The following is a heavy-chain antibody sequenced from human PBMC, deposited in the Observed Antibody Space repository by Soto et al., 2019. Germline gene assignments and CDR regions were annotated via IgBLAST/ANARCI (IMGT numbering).Heavy chain of an antibody. D-gene: IGHD5-12*01. CDR1: GGTFSSYA. J-gene: IGHJ4*02. Sequence: QVQLVQSGAEVKKPGSSVKVSCKASGGTFSSYAISWVRQAPGQGREWMGGIIPIFGTANYAQKFQRRVTSTADESTSTAYMELSSLRSEDTAVYYCARKRRDGYLYFDYWGQGTLVTVSS. CDR3: ARKRRDGYLYFDY. CDR2: IIPIFGTA. V-gene: IGHV1-69*01.